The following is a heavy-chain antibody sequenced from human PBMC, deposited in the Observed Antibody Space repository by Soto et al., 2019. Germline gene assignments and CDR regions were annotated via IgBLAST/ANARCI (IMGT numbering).Heavy chain of an antibody. CDR1: GYSFSSYG. D-gene: IGHD5-18*01. CDR2: IIPIFGTA. Sequence: SVKVSCKASGYSFSSYGIHWVRQAPGQGLEWMGGIIPIFGTANYAQKFQGRVTITADESTSTAYMELSSLRSEDTAVYYCARQYSYDAFDIWGQGTMVTVSS. CDR3: ARQYSYDAFDI. V-gene: IGHV1-69*13. J-gene: IGHJ3*02.